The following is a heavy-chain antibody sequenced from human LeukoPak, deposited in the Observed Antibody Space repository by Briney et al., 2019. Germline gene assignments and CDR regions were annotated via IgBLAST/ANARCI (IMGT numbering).Heavy chain of an antibody. CDR1: QFSFRSYA. Sequence: GGSLRLSCAASQFSFRSYAMTWVRQAPGKGLEWGSSISSTGGSTYYADSVKGRFTISRDNSKNTLYLQMNSLGAEDTAVYYCAKDEDSSGYHPTYWGQGTLVTVSS. CDR2: ISSTGGST. V-gene: IGHV3-23*01. D-gene: IGHD3-22*01. J-gene: IGHJ4*02. CDR3: AKDEDSSGYHPTY.